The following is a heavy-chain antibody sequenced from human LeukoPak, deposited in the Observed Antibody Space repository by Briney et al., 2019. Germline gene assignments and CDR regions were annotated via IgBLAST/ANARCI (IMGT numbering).Heavy chain of an antibody. CDR1: GYTFTGYY. Sequence: ASVKVSCKASGYTFTGYYMHWVRQAPGQGLEWMGWINPNSGGTNYAQKFQGRVTMTRDTSISTAYMELSRLRSDDTAVYYCAKSSGSFSYYYYMDVWGKGTTVTVSS. V-gene: IGHV1-2*02. CDR2: INPNSGGT. D-gene: IGHD3-10*01. J-gene: IGHJ6*03. CDR3: AKSSGSFSYYYYMDV.